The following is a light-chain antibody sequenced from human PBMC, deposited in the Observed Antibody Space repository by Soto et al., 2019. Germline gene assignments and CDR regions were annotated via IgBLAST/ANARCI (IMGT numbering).Light chain of an antibody. Sequence: SVLTQPASVSGSPGQSITISCTGTSSDVGGYNYVSWYQQHPGKAPKLMIYDVSNRPSGVSNRFSGSKSGNTASLTISGLQAEDEFDYYCSSYTNIRTLDQYVFVTGPEVTV. CDR1: SSDVGGYNY. CDR2: DVS. J-gene: IGLJ1*01. CDR3: SSYTNIRTLDQYV. V-gene: IGLV2-14*01.